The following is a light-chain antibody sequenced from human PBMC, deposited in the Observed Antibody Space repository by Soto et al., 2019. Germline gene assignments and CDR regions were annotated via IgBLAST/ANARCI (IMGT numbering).Light chain of an antibody. Sequence: EIVLTQSPGTLSLSPGERATLSCRASQSVSSSYLAWYQQKPGQAPRLLIYGASSMATGIPDRFSGSGSGTDFTLTISRLEPEDFAVYYCQQYGSSPFTFGPGNKVDIK. J-gene: IGKJ3*01. CDR2: GAS. CDR1: QSVSSSY. V-gene: IGKV3-20*01. CDR3: QQYGSSPFT.